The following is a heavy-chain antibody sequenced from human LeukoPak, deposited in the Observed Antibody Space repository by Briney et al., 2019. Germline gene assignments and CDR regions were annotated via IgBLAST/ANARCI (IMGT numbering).Heavy chain of an antibody. CDR3: ARINYDSWSLDYYYGMDV. V-gene: IGHV1-18*01. D-gene: IGHD3-22*01. CDR2: ISAYNGNT. J-gene: IGHJ6*02. CDR1: GYTFTSYG. Sequence: ASVKVPCKASGYTFTSYGISWVRQAPGQGLEWMGWISAYNGNTNYAQKLQGRVTMTTDTSTSTAYMELRSLRSDDTAVYYCARINYDSWSLDYYYGMDVWGQGTTVTVSS.